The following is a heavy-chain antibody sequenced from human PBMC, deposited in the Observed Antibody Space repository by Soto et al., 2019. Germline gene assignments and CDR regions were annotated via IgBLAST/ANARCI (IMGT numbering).Heavy chain of an antibody. CDR1: GYTFTSYA. J-gene: IGHJ6*03. CDR3: ARGSDIFSGCPPGGYCYNVDV. D-gene: IGHD3-9*01. Sequence: QVQLVQSGAEVKKPGASVKVSCKASGYTFTSYAMHWVRQAPGQRLEWMGWINAGNGNTKYSQKFQGRVTITRDTSESTVYMELSRLRSEDKAAYYCARGSDIFSGCPPGGYCYNVDVWGKGTTVTVSS. CDR2: INAGNGNT. V-gene: IGHV1-3*01.